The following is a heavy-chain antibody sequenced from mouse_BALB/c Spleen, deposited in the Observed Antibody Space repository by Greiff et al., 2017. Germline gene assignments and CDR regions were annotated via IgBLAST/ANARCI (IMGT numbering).Heavy chain of an antibody. Sequence: QVQLQQSGAELVRPGTSVKVSCKASGYAFTNYLIEWVKQRPGQGLEWIGVINPGSGGTNYNEKFKGKATLTVDTSSSTAYMQLSSLTSEDSAVYYCSHECDVAYWGQGTLVTVSA. CDR1: GYAFTNYL. CDR3: SHECDVAY. CDR2: INPGSGGT. D-gene: IGHD6-1*01. V-gene: IGHV1-54*01. J-gene: IGHJ3*01.